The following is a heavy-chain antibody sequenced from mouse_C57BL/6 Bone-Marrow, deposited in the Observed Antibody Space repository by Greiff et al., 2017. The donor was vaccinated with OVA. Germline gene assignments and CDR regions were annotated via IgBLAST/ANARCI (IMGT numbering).Heavy chain of an antibody. D-gene: IGHD1-3*01. J-gene: IGHJ1*03. CDR1: GFSFNTYA. CDR2: IRRKRNTNAT. CDR3: VIQIAHGWYFDV. Sequence: EVKLMEYGGGLVQPNGSLNLSCADSGFSFNTYAMNWVRQGTGKGLEWVARIRRKRNTNATYYADSVKDRFTISRDDSESLRHSQMNNLKTEETARYYGVIQIAHGWYFDVWGTGTTVTVSS. V-gene: IGHV10-1*01.